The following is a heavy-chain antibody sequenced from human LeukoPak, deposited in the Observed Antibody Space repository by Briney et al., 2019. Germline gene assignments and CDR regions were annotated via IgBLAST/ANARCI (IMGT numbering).Heavy chain of an antibody. V-gene: IGHV4-34*01. J-gene: IGHJ4*02. D-gene: IGHD1-1*01. CDR2: IHYSGAT. CDR3: ARGRLDGYYFDY. CDR1: GGSFSGYY. Sequence: SGTLSLTCVVYGGSFSGYYWTWIRQPPGKGLEWIGEIHYSGATSYKPSLKSRVTISGDTSKNQVSLNLRSVTAADTAVYYSARGRLDGYYFDYWGQGALATVSS.